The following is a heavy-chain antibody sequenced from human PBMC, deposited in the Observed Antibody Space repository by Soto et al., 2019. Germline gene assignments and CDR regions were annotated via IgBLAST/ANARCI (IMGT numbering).Heavy chain of an antibody. V-gene: IGHV1-46*01. CDR3: ARGGEVGVAGSAAFDL. CDR1: GYTVTTHY. D-gene: IGHD3-3*01. Sequence: QVQLVQSGAEVKKPGASVKISCTASGYTVTTHYMHWVRQAPGRGREWMGAINPGSGAAKYTQTFQARVTMTRDTSTKTVYMDMSALRSEDTAVFYCARGGEVGVAGSAAFDLWGQGTMVTASS. J-gene: IGHJ3*01. CDR2: INPGSGAA.